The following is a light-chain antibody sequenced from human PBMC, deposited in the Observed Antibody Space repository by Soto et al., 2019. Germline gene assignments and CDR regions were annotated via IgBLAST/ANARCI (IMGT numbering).Light chain of an antibody. CDR2: NSS. Sequence: DIQMTQSPSTLSASVGDRVTITCRASQSISSWLAWYQQKPGKAPKLLIYNSSSLESGVPSRFSGSGSGTEFTLTISSLKPDDFATYYCQQYDSYSPRTFGQGTKVVIK. J-gene: IGKJ1*01. CDR3: QQYDSYSPRT. CDR1: QSISSW. V-gene: IGKV1-5*03.